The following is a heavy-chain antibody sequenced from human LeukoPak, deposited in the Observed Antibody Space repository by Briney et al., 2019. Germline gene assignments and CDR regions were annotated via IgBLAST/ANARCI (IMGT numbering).Heavy chain of an antibody. CDR1: GFTFSNAW. CDR2: IKSKTDGGTT. J-gene: IGHJ4*02. Sequence: GGSLRLSCAASGFTFSNAWMSWVRQAPGKGLEWVGRIKSKTDGGTTDYAAPVKGRFTISRDDSKNTLYLQMNSLKTEDTAVYYCTTEFGVVIIRAFDYWGQGTLVTVSS. V-gene: IGHV3-15*01. D-gene: IGHD3-3*01. CDR3: TTEFGVVIIRAFDY.